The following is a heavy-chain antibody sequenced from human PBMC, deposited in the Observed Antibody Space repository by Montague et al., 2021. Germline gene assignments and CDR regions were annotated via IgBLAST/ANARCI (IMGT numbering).Heavy chain of an antibody. Sequence: SETLSLTCTVTGGSISKVYWCWIRQPPEKGQGWIGYSYDNESTNYNPSLKSRGTISADTSMNQLSLNLRSVTAADTAVYFCARRLGIRAPLDYWGQGTLVIVSS. CDR2: SYDNEST. CDR1: GGSISKVY. CDR3: ARRLGIRAPLDY. D-gene: IGHD7-27*01. V-gene: IGHV4-59*08. J-gene: IGHJ4*02.